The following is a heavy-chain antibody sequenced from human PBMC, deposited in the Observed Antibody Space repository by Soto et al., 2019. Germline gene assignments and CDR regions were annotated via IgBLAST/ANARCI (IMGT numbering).Heavy chain of an antibody. V-gene: IGHV1-18*04. CDR1: GFAFSSYG. Sequence: QGQLVQSGAEVKKSGAAVRVSCTASGFAFSSYGINWVRQAPGQGLEWMVWISGFNGTRYAQKFQGRVTMTTDTRTTTVYLELRGLKSDDTAVYDCARDLRGFCTSGNCYGDFDYWGQGTLITVSS. CDR3: ARDLRGFCTSGNCYGDFDY. CDR2: ISGFNGT. D-gene: IGHD2-2*01. J-gene: IGHJ4*02.